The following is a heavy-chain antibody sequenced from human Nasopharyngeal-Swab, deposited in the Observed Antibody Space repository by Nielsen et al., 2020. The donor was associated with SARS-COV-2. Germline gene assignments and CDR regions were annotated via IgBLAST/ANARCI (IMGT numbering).Heavy chain of an antibody. CDR1: GGSISSSSYY. Sequence: SETLSLTCTVSGGSISSSSYYWGWIRQPPGKGLEWIGSIYYSGSTYYNPSLKSRVTISVDTSKNQFSLKLSSVTAADTAVYYCARRNRGDYYGSGPNWFDPWGQGTLVTVSS. J-gene: IGHJ5*02. V-gene: IGHV4-39*01. D-gene: IGHD3-10*01. CDR3: ARRNRGDYYGSGPNWFDP. CDR2: IYYSGST.